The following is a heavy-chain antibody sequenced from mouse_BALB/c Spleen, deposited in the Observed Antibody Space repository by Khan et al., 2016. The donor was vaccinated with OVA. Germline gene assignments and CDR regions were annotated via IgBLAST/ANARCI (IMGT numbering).Heavy chain of an antibody. CDR3: TRDRIDY. J-gene: IGHJ2*01. V-gene: IGHV1-7*01. Sequence: QVQLKESGAELAKPGASVKMSCKASGYSFTTYWMHWVKQRPGQGLEWIGFINPTSGYTDYNDKINDRATLSADKSSSTAYMQLSSLTYKDSAVYYCTRDRIDYWGQGTTLTVSS. CDR1: GYSFTTYW. CDR2: INPTSGYT.